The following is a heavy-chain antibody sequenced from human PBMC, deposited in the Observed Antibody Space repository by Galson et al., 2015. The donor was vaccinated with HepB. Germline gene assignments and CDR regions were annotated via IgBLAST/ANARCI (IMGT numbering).Heavy chain of an antibody. V-gene: IGHV2-5*02. D-gene: IGHD5-24*01. J-gene: IGHJ4*02. CDR3: AHTAGWLPGY. CDR1: GFSLNDNAVG. CDR2: IYWDDVR. Sequence: PALVKPPQTLTLTCTFSGFSLNDNAVGVAWIRQPPGKALEWLALIYWDDVRHYNPSLNNRLAITKDSSKNQVVLTLSDIDPVDTATYYCAHTAGWLPGYWGQGTLVAVAA.